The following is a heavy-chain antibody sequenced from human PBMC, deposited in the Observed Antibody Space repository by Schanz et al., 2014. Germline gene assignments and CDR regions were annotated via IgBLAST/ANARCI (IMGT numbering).Heavy chain of an antibody. CDR3: ARDRDAGGYDS. D-gene: IGHD2-8*02. CDR2: IYSGGST. V-gene: IGHV3-66*01. Sequence: EVQLVESGGGLVQPGGSLRLSCAASGFTVSRNYMNWVRQAPGKGLEWVSVIYSGGSTYYADSVKGRFTISRDNAKNSVYLQMHSLRAEDTALYYCARDRDAGGYDSWGQGTLVTVSS. J-gene: IGHJ5*01. CDR1: GFTVSRNY.